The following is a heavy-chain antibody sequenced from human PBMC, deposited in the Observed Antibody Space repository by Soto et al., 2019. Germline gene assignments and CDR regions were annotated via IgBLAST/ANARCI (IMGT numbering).Heavy chain of an antibody. V-gene: IGHV4-4*07. J-gene: IGHJ5*02. D-gene: IGHD6-13*01. CDR2: IFANGHT. Sequence: SETLSLTCIVSGGSISENYWNWVRQPPGKGLEWIGLIFANGHTDYNPPLKSRVTMSVDASKNQFSLRLTSMTAADTAVYYCVASLAASGLNWLDPWGRGTLVTVSS. CDR3: VASLAASGLNWLDP. CDR1: GGSISENY.